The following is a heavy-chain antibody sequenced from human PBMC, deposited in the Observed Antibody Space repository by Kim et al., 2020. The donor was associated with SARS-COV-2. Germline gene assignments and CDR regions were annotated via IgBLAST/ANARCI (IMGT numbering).Heavy chain of an antibody. CDR2: INHSGST. D-gene: IGHD2-15*01. CDR1: GGSFSGYY. CDR3: ARGVGYCSGGSCYLSYYY. Sequence: SETLSLTCAVYGGSFSGYYWSWIRQPPGKGLEWIGEINHSGSTNYNPSLKSRVTISVDTSKNQFSLKLSSVTAADTAVYYCARGVGYCSGGSCYLSYYY. J-gene: IGHJ6*01. V-gene: IGHV4-34*01.